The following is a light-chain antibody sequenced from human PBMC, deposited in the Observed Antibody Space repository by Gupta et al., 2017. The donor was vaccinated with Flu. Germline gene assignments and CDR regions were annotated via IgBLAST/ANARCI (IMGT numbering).Light chain of an antibody. CDR1: TSNIGRNS. CDR3: SSWEDTLRGLYV. J-gene: IGLJ1*01. CDR2: TDN. V-gene: IGLV1-44*01. Sequence: VTISCSGDTSNIGRNSVDWYQHLPGAAPKLLIFTDNLRPSGVPDRFSGSESGTAASLVISGLQSEDEGDYDCSSWEDTLRGLYVFGSGTAVIVL.